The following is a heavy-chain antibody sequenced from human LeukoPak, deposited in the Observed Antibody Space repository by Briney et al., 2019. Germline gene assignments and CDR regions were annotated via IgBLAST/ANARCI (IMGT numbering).Heavy chain of an antibody. CDR2: INPNSGST. J-gene: IGHJ4*02. D-gene: IGHD3-10*01. CDR1: GYTFTGYY. CDR3: ARVPRGVYYFDY. Sequence: ASVKVSCKASGYTFTGYYMHWVRQAPGQGLEWMGWINPNSGSTNYAQKFQGRVTMTRDTSISTAYMELSRLRSDDTAVYYCARVPRGVYYFDYWGQGTLVTVSS. V-gene: IGHV1-2*02.